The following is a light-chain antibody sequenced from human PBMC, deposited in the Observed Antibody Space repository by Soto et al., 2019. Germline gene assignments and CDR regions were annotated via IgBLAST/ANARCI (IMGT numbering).Light chain of an antibody. Sequence: QSVLTQPPSTSGTPGQRVTISCSGSSSNIGSNTVHWYQQIPGTAPKLLIYTNNQRSSGVSDRFSGSKSDTSASLVISVLQSEDEADYYCATWDNGLTGVVFGGGTKLTVL. CDR3: ATWDNGLTGVV. J-gene: IGLJ2*01. CDR2: TNN. V-gene: IGLV1-44*01. CDR1: SSNIGSNT.